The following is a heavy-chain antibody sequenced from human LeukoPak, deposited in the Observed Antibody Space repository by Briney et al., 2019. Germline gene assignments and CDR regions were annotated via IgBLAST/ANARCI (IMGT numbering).Heavy chain of an antibody. D-gene: IGHD3-22*01. V-gene: IGHV1-69*05. CDR3: ASDSSGYLEAFDI. CDR2: IITIFGTA. CDR1: GGTFSSYA. J-gene: IGHJ3*02. Sequence: SVKVSCQASGGTFSSYAIRGVRQAPGQGLEWMGGIITIFGTANYAQKFQGRVTITTDESTSTAYMELSSLRSEDTAVYYCASDSSGYLEAFDIWAKGQWSPSLQ.